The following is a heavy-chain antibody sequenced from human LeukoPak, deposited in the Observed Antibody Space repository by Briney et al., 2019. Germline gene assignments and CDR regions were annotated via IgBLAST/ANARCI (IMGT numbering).Heavy chain of an antibody. CDR3: TTEGTVVPAAIDY. CDR1: GFTFSNAW. CDR2: IKSKTDGGTT. J-gene: IGHJ4*02. V-gene: IGHV3-15*01. D-gene: IGHD2-2*01. Sequence: GGSLRLSCAASGFTFSNAWMSWVRQAPGKGLEWVGRIKSKTDGGTTDYAAPVKGRFTISRDDSKNTLYLQMNSLKTEDTAVYYCTTEGTVVPAAIDYWGQGTLVTVSS.